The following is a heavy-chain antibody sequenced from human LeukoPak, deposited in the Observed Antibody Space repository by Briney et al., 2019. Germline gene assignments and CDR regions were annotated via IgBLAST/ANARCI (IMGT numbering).Heavy chain of an antibody. D-gene: IGHD2-2*01. CDR3: ARDPPYCSSTSCCDRANWFDP. CDR2: INPNSGGT. Sequence: ASVKVSCKASGYTFTGYYMHWVRQAPGQGLEWMGWINPNSGGTNYAQKFQGRVTMTRDTSTSTAYMELSRLRSDDTAVYYCARDPPYCSSTSCCDRANWFDPWGQGTLVTVSS. V-gene: IGHV1-2*02. CDR1: GYTFTGYY. J-gene: IGHJ5*02.